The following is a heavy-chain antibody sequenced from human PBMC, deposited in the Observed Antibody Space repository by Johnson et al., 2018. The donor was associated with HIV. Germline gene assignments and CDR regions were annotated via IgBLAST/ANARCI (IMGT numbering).Heavy chain of an antibody. V-gene: IGHV3-7*05. Sequence: EVQLMESGGGLVQPGGSLRLSCAASGFTFSSYWMSWVRQAPGKGLEWVANIKQDGSEKYYVDSVKGRFTISRDNAKNSLYLQMNSLRAEDTAVYYCARDLGPSSIAARLIWGQGTMVTVSS. CDR1: GFTFSSYW. CDR2: IKQDGSEK. J-gene: IGHJ3*02. D-gene: IGHD6-6*01. CDR3: ARDLGPSSIAARLI.